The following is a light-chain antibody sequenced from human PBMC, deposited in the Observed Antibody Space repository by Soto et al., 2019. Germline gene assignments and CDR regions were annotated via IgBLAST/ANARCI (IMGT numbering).Light chain of an antibody. CDR2: DVR. V-gene: IGLV2-14*03. Sequence: QSALSQPASVSGSPGQAITISCTGSTNDVGGYDYVSWYQQHPCRAPKLMIFDVRSRPSGVSNRFSGSKSGNTASLTISGLHTEDEADYYCSSFTSRNVVIFGGGTKLTVL. CDR3: SSFTSRNVVI. CDR1: TNDVGGYDY. J-gene: IGLJ2*01.